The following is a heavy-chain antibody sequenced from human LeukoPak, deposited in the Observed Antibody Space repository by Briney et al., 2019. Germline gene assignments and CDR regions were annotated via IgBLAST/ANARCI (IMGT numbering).Heavy chain of an antibody. CDR2: IYTSGST. CDR3: AREGFGELLDAFDI. V-gene: IGHV4-4*07. D-gene: IGHD3-10*01. CDR1: GGTISSYY. Sequence: SETLSFTCTVSGGTISSYYWSWIRQPAGKRLEWIGRIYTSGSTNYNPSLKSRVTMSVDTSKNQFSLKLSSVTAADTAVYYCAREGFGELLDAFDIWGQGTMVTVSS. J-gene: IGHJ3*02.